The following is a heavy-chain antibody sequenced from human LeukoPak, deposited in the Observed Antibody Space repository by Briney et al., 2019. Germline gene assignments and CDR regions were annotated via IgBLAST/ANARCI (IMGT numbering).Heavy chain of an antibody. Sequence: SETLSLTCTVSGGSISSYYWSWIRQPPGKGLEWLGYIYYSGSTNYNPSLKSRVTISVDTSKNQFSLKLSSVTAADTAVYYCARGGDYYGSGSSNRFDPWGQGTLVTVSS. CDR3: ARGGDYYGSGSSNRFDP. D-gene: IGHD3-10*01. CDR1: GGSISSYY. V-gene: IGHV4-59*01. J-gene: IGHJ5*02. CDR2: IYYSGST.